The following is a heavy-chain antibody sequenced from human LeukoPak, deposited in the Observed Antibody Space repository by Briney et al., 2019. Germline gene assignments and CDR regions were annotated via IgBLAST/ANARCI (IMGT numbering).Heavy chain of an antibody. CDR3: ARRGYCSGGSCYSNVFDI. J-gene: IGHJ3*02. CDR2: IYPGDSDT. Sequence: GESLKISCKGSGYSFTSYWIGWVRQMPGKGLEWMGIIYPGDSDTRYSPSFQGQVTISADKSISTAYLQWSSLKASDTAIYYCARRGYCSGGSCYSNVFDIWGQGTLVTVSS. CDR1: GYSFTSYW. V-gene: IGHV5-51*01. D-gene: IGHD2-15*01.